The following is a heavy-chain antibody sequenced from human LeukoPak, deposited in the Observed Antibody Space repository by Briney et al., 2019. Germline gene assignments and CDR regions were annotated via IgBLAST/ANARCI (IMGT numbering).Heavy chain of an antibody. CDR2: MNPNSGNT. J-gene: IGHJ4*02. CDR3: ARGPDYYGSGSYYDFDY. Sequence: ASVKVSCKASGYTFTSYDINWVRQATGQGLEWMGWMNPNSGNTGYAQKFQGRVTMTRNTSISTAYMELSSLRSEDTAVYYCARGPDYYGSGSYYDFDYWGRGTLVTVSS. CDR1: GYTFTSYD. V-gene: IGHV1-8*01. D-gene: IGHD3-10*01.